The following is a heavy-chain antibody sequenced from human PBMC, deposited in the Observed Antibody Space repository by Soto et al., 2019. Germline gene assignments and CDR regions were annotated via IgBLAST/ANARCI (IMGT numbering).Heavy chain of an antibody. CDR3: ARVPGGRGVIRYFDY. D-gene: IGHD3-10*01. CDR1: GCSISSYY. Sequence: SDTLSLTFTVSGCSISSYYWSWIRQPPGKGLEWIGYIYYSGSTNYNPSLKSRVTISVDTSKNQLSLKLSSVTAADTAVYYCARVPGGRGVIRYFDYWGQGTLVTVSS. CDR2: IYYSGST. J-gene: IGHJ4*02. V-gene: IGHV4-59*12.